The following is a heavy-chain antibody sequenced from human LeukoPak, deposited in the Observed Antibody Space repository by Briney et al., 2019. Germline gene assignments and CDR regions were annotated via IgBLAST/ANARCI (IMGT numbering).Heavy chain of an antibody. D-gene: IGHD3-10*01. Sequence: LPGGSLRLSCAASGFNVSKNYMSWVRQAPGKGLEWVSVIYSAGTTYYADSVRGRFTIPREKSKNTLHLQMNSLRAEDTAVYFCVRDLAPLLWFGEPREVWGKGTTVTVSS. CDR2: IYSAGTT. J-gene: IGHJ6*04. V-gene: IGHV3-53*01. CDR3: VRDLAPLLWFGEPREV. CDR1: GFNVSKNY.